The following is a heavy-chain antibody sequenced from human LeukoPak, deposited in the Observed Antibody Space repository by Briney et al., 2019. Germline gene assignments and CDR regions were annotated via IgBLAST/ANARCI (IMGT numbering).Heavy chain of an antibody. V-gene: IGHV4-59*01. CDR1: GYSISSGYY. CDR2: IYYSGST. J-gene: IGHJ5*02. Sequence: SETLSLTCTVSGYSISSGYYWGWIRQPPGKGLEWIGYIYYSGSTNYNPSLKSRVTISVDTSKNQFYLKLSSVTAADTAVYYCARVLSGIHGGNWFDPWGQGTLVTVSS. D-gene: IGHD1-26*01. CDR3: ARVLSGIHGGNWFDP.